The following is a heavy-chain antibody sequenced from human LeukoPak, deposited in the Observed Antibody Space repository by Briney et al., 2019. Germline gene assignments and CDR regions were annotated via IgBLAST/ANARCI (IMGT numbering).Heavy chain of an antibody. Sequence: PSQTLSLTCAVYGGSFSGYYWSWIRQPPGKGLEWIGEINHSGSTNYNPSLKSRVTISVDTSKNQFSLKLSSVTAADTAVYYCARQAATAFVYYYYYYMDVWGKGTTVTISS. CDR2: INHSGST. CDR3: ARQAATAFVYYYYYYMDV. V-gene: IGHV4-34*01. CDR1: GGSFSGYY. D-gene: IGHD5-18*01. J-gene: IGHJ6*03.